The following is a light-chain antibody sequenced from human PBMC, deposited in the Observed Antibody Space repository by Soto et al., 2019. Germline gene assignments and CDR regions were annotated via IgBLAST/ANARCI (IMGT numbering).Light chain of an antibody. CDR3: QQYENLPT. V-gene: IGKV1-33*01. J-gene: IGKJ5*01. CDR2: DAS. Sequence: DIQMTQSPSSLSASVGDRVTITCQASQDVRNYLNWYQQKLGKAPKLLIYDASNLETGVPSRFSGSGSGTYFSFTISRLQPEDIATYYCQQYENLPTFGQGTRLEIK. CDR1: QDVRNY.